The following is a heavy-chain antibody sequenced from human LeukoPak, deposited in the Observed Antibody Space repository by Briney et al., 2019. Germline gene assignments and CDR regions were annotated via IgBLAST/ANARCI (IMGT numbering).Heavy chain of an antibody. CDR3: ARQYRRYSSGWSNDAFDI. D-gene: IGHD6-19*01. Sequence: GESLKISCKGSGYSFTSYWIGWVRQMPGKGLEWMGIIYPGDSDTRYSPSFQGQVTISADKSISTAYLQWSSLKASDTAMYYCARQYRRYSSGWSNDAFDIWGQGTMVTVS. CDR2: IYPGDSDT. CDR1: GYSFTSYW. V-gene: IGHV5-51*01. J-gene: IGHJ3*02.